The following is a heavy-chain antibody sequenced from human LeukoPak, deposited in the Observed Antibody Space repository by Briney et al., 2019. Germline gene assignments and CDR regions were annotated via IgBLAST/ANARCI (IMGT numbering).Heavy chain of an antibody. CDR1: GFTFSSYW. Sequence: QSGGSLRLSCAASGFTFSSYWMSWVRQAPGKGLEWVANIKQDGSEKYYVDSVKGRFTISRDNAKNSLYLQMNSLRAEDTAVYYCARSGGAYYDILTGYYLAASDAFDIWGQGTMVTVSS. D-gene: IGHD3-9*01. CDR3: ARSGGAYYDILTGYYLAASDAFDI. J-gene: IGHJ3*02. V-gene: IGHV3-7*01. CDR2: IKQDGSEK.